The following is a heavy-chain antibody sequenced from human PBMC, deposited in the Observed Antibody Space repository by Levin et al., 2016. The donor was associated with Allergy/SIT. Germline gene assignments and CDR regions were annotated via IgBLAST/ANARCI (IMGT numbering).Heavy chain of an antibody. CDR3: ARIGGGSKRNWYFDL. CDR2: IYSGGDT. D-gene: IGHD1-26*01. J-gene: IGHJ2*01. Sequence: GESLKISCAASGLTVRSNYMSWVRQAPGKGLKWVSSIYSGGDTYYADSMKGRFTLSRDNSKNTLYLQMNSLRAEDTAVYYCARIGGGSKRNWYFDLWGRGTLVTVSS. V-gene: IGHV3-53*01. CDR1: GLTVRSNY.